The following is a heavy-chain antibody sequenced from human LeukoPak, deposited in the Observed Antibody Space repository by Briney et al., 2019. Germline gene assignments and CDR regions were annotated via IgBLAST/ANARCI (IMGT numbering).Heavy chain of an antibody. J-gene: IGHJ5*02. CDR2: ISYDGSNK. CDR1: GFTFSSYA. Sequence: PWRSLRLSCAASGFTFSSYAMHWVRQAPGKGLEWVAVISYDGSNKYYADSVKGRFTISRDNSKNTLYLQMNSLRADDTAVYYCARDGGYDYNWFDPWGQGTLVTVSS. CDR3: ARDGGYDYNWFDP. V-gene: IGHV3-30*04. D-gene: IGHD5-12*01.